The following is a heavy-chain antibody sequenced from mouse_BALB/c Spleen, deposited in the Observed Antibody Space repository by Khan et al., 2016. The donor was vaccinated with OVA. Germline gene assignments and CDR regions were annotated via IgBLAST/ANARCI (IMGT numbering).Heavy chain of an antibody. Sequence: EVQGVESGGGLVQPGGSRKLSCAASGFTFSSFGMHWVRQAPEKGLEWVAYISSGSSTLYYAATVKGRFHIYSDNPKNTLLLHMTSLRSEDTAMYYWSRDDGDYWYFDVWGAGTTVTVSS. J-gene: IGHJ1*01. CDR1: GFTFSSFG. CDR3: SRDDGDYWYFDV. V-gene: IGHV5-17*02. CDR2: ISSGSSTL. D-gene: IGHD2-3*01.